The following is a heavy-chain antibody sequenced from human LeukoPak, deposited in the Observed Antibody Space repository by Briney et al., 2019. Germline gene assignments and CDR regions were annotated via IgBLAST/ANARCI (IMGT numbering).Heavy chain of an antibody. CDR3: ARDRIMDV. Sequence: PGGSLRLSCAASGFTFSSSDMHWARLAAGRGLEWVSAIGTAGDTYYPGSVKGRFTISREDAKNSLYLQMNSLRAGDTAVYYGARDRIMDVWGKGTTVTVSS. CDR2: IGTAGDT. CDR1: GFTFSSSD. V-gene: IGHV3-13*01. J-gene: IGHJ6*03.